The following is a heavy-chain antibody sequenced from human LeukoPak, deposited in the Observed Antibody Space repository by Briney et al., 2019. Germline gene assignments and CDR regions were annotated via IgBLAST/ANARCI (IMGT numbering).Heavy chain of an antibody. CDR1: GGSISTYY. J-gene: IGHJ6*02. V-gene: IGHV4-4*07. Sequence: SETLSLTCTVSGGSISTYYWSWIRQPAGKGLEWIGRIYPSGSTNYNPSLKSRVTMSVDTSKNQFSLKLSSVTAADTAVYYCARDRTGPASYYYYGMDVWGQGTTVTVSS. CDR2: IYPSGST. CDR3: ARDRTGPASYYYYGMDV.